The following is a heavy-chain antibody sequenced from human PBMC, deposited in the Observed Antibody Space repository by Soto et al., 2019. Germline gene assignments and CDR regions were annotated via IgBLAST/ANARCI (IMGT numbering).Heavy chain of an antibody. V-gene: IGHV3-48*03. D-gene: IGHD2-2*02. CDR2: IASGSSGSTI. CDR1: GFTLTNYE. CDR3: TRSTIVPAAIRFDL. Sequence: EVQLVESGGGLVQPGESLRLSCAASGFTLTNYEMNWVRQAPGKGLEWVSYIASGSSGSTIYYADSVKGRFTISRDNAKNSLYLQMSSLRAEDTAIYYCTRSTIVPAAIRFDLWGQGTQVSVSS. J-gene: IGHJ5*02.